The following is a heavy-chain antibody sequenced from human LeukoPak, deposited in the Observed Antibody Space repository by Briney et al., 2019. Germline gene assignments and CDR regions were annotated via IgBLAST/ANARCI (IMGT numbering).Heavy chain of an antibody. D-gene: IGHD2-2*01. Sequence: ASVKVSCKASGYTFTDYYMHWVRQAPGQGLEWMGWINPNSGDTNYAQKFQGRVTMTRVTSISTAYMELSSLRSDDTAVYYCARGSCITTTCYSKGIDYWGQGTLVTVSS. CDR1: GYTFTDYY. V-gene: IGHV1-2*02. CDR3: ARGSCITTTCYSKGIDY. CDR2: INPNSGDT. J-gene: IGHJ4*02.